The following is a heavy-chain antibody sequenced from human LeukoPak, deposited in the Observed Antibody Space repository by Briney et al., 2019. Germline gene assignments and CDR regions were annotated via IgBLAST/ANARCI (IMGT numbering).Heavy chain of an antibody. CDR2: IYYSGST. J-gene: IGHJ5*02. CDR3: ARDSSGWYHWFDP. V-gene: IGHV4-59*01. Sequence: LSETLSLTDSVSSGSINTYYWNWIRQPPGKGLEWIGRIYYSGSTNYNPSLKSRVTISVDTSKNQFSLKLSSVTAADTAVYYCARDSSGWYHWFDPWGQGILVTVSS. CDR1: SGSINTYY. D-gene: IGHD6-19*01.